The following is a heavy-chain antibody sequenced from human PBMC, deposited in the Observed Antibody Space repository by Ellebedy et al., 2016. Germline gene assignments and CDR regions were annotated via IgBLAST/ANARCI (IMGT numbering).Heavy chain of an antibody. CDR3: ARSAAIGTVDY. Sequence: GGSLRLSCAASGFTVSSNYMSWVRQAPGKGLEWVANINHDGTAKYYVDSVKGRFTISRDNAKNSLYLQVNSLRAEDTAVYFCARSAAIGTVDYWGQGTLVTVSS. D-gene: IGHD6-13*01. V-gene: IGHV3-7*01. J-gene: IGHJ4*02. CDR2: INHDGTAK. CDR1: GFTVSSNY.